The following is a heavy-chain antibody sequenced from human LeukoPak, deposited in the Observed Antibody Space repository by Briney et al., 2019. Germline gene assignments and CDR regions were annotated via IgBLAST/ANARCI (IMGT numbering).Heavy chain of an antibody. J-gene: IGHJ6*03. CDR3: ARVTPRSITPHYMDV. D-gene: IGHD3-10*01. V-gene: IGHV3-11*01. CDR1: GGSFSGYY. Sequence: LSLTCAVYGGSFSGYYWSWIRQPPGKGLEWVSYISSSGSTIYYADSVKGRFTISRDNAKNSLYLQMNSLRAEDTAVYYCARVTPRSITPHYMDVWGKGATVTVSS. CDR2: ISSSGSTI.